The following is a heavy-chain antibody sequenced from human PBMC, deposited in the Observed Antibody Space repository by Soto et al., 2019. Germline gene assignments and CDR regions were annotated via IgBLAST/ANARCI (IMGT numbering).Heavy chain of an antibody. J-gene: IGHJ6*02. CDR3: ARDRPIHYYGSGALYGMDV. Sequence: SETLSLTCTVSGGSISSDVYYWSWIRQPPGKGLEWIGYIYYSGNTYYNPSLKSRVIISVDTSKDQFSLKLSSVTAADTAVYYCARDRPIHYYGSGALYGMDVWGQGTTVTVSS. D-gene: IGHD3-10*01. CDR1: GGSISSDVYY. CDR2: IYYSGNT. V-gene: IGHV4-30-4*01.